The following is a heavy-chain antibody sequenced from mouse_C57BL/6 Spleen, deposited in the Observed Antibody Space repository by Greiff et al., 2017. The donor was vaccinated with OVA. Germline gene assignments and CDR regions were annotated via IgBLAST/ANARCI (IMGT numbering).Heavy chain of an antibody. V-gene: IGHV1-55*01. CDR1: GYTFTSYW. J-gene: IGHJ1*03. Sequence: QVHVKQSGAELVKPGASVKMSCKASGYTFTSYWITWVKQRPGQGLEWIGDIYPGSGSTNYNEKFKGKATLTVDTSSSTAYMQLRSLTSEDSAVYYCARGGDYDEAWYFDVWGTGTTVTVSS. CDR3: ARGGDYDEAWYFDV. D-gene: IGHD2-4*01. CDR2: IYPGSGST.